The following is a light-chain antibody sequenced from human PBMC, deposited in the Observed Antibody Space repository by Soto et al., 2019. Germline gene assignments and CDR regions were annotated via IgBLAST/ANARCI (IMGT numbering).Light chain of an antibody. Sequence: QSALTQSASVSGSPGQSITISCTGTSSDVGAYGYVSWYQQHPGKAPKLMIYEVSYRPSGVSNRFSGSKSGNAASLTISGLQAEDEADYYCSSYTTSSTVVFGGGTKVTVL. CDR3: SSYTTSSTVV. V-gene: IGLV2-14*01. J-gene: IGLJ2*01. CDR1: SSDVGAYGY. CDR2: EVS.